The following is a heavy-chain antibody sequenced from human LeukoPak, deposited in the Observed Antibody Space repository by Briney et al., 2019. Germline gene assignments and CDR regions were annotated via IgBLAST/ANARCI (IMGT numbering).Heavy chain of an antibody. D-gene: IGHD3-9*01. V-gene: IGHV4-34*01. J-gene: IGHJ5*01. CDR2: INHSGSA. CDR1: GGSFSGYY. CDR3: ARFSIRYLYNRFDP. Sequence: SETLSLTCAVYGGSFSGYYWSWIRQPPGKGLEWIGEINHSGSANYNPSLNSRVTISVDTSKNQFSLKLDSVTAADTAVYYCARFSIRYLYNRFDPWGQGTLATVSS.